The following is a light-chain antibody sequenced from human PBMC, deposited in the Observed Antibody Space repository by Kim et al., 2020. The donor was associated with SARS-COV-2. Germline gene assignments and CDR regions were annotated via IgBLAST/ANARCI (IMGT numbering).Light chain of an antibody. CDR1: QSFGSN. V-gene: IGKV3-15*01. CDR3: QQYNNWPLPCT. CDR2: GTS. J-gene: IGKJ2*02. Sequence: EIVMTQSPATLSVSPGESATLSCRASQSFGSNLAWYQQKPGQAPRLLFYGTSIRATGVPARFSGSGSGTEFTLTISSLQSEDFAVYYCQQYNNWPLPCTFGQGTKLEMK.